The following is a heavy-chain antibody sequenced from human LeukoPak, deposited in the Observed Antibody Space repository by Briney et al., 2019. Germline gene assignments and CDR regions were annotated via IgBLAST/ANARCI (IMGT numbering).Heavy chain of an antibody. CDR1: GYTFTGYY. CDR2: INPNSGDT. Sequence: ASVKVSCTASGYTFTGYYIHWVRQAPGQGLEWMGWINPNSGDTKYAQKFQGWITITSDTSISTAYMELSRLRSDDTAVYYCARDRQGDAFDIWGQGTMVTVSS. V-gene: IGHV1-2*04. J-gene: IGHJ3*02. CDR3: ARDRQGDAFDI.